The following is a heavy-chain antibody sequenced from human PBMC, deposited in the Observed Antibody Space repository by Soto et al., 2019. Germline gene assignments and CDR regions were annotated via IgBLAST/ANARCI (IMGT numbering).Heavy chain of an antibody. CDR3: ATQTISYTWGV. CDR2: LSRGDER. J-gene: IGHJ6*02. V-gene: IGHV4-4*02. D-gene: IGHD3-16*01. CDR1: GAPITNTKW. Sequence: QVQLQESGPGLVKRSETLSLTCTVSGAPITNTKWWAWVRLPPGKGLEWIGELSRGDERSSNPSLEGRFTMSLDKSNNHFSLKLTSVTAADTAIYYCATQTISYTWGVWGRGTSVTVSS.